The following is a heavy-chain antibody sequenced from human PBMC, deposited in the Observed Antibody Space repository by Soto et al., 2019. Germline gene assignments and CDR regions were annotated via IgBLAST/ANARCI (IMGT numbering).Heavy chain of an antibody. CDR3: ERRDSKYDSAGYPPFDS. CDR2: IIPIFGSA. V-gene: IGHV1-69*01. Sequence: QVQLVQSGAEVQKPGSSVKVSCKSSGGTFNTYAISWVRQAPGQGLEWMGAIIPIFGSANYAQRFQGRVTITADEFTTTAYMELSSLRSDDTAVYFCERRDSKYDSAGYPPFDSWGQGTLVTVSS. J-gene: IGHJ5*01. CDR1: GGTFNTYA. D-gene: IGHD3-22*01.